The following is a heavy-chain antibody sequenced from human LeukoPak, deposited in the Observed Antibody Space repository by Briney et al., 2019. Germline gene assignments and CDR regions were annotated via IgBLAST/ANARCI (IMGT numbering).Heavy chain of an antibody. J-gene: IGHJ4*02. CDR2: MSPNSGDT. CDR3: VRTPPNWGFDY. CDR1: GYTFTSHD. V-gene: IGHV1-8*01. D-gene: IGHD7-27*01. Sequence: ASVKVSCKASGYTFTSHDINWVRQATGQGLEWMGWMSPNSGDTGYAQKFQGRVTMTSDSSISTAYMELSSLRSEDTAIYYCVRTPPNWGFDYWGQGTLVTVSS.